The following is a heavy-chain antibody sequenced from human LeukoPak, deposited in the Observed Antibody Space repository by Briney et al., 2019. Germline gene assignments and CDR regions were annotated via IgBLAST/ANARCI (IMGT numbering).Heavy chain of an antibody. CDR3: ARKGSNDYYYYGMDV. V-gene: IGHV1-69*04. CDR2: IIPILGIA. Sequence: ASVKVSCKASGGTFSSYAISWVRQAPGQGLEWMGRIIPILGIANYAQKSQGRVTITADKSTSTAYMELSSLRSEDTAVYYCARKGSNDYYYYGMDVWGQGTTVTVSS. CDR1: GGTFSSYA. J-gene: IGHJ6*02.